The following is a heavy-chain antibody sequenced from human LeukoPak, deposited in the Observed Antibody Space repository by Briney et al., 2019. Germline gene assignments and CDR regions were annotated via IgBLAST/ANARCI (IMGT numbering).Heavy chain of an antibody. J-gene: IGHJ4*02. CDR3: ARGSSPRVYFDY. Sequence: ASVKVSCKASGYTFTHYAMNWVRQAPGQGLEWMGIINPSGGSTSYAQKFQGRVTMTRDMSTSKVYMELSSLRSEDTAVYYCARGSSPRVYFDYWGQGTLVTVSS. CDR2: INPSGGST. V-gene: IGHV1-46*01. CDR1: GYTFTHYA.